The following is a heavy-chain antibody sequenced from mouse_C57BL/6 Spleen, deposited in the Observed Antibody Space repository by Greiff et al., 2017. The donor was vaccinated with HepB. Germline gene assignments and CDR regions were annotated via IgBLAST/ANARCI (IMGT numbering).Heavy chain of an antibody. V-gene: IGHV1-50*01. CDR3: ARQLRLPYYAMDY. D-gene: IGHD3-2*02. CDR2: IDPSDSYT. J-gene: IGHJ4*01. Sequence: QVQLQQPGAELVKPGASVKLSCKASGYTFTSYWMQWVKQRPGQGLEWIGEIDPSDSYTNYNQKFKGKATLTVDTSSSTAYMQLSSLTSEDSAVYYCARQLRLPYYAMDYWGQGTSVTVSS. CDR1: GYTFTSYW.